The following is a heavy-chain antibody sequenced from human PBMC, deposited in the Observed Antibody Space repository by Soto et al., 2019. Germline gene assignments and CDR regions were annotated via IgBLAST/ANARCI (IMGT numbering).Heavy chain of an antibody. J-gene: IGHJ6*02. CDR1: GGSISSGGYY. CDR3: AREVGDIVVVPAAEYYYYGMDV. CDR2: IYYSGST. Sequence: QVQLQESGPGLVKPSQTLSLTCTVSGGSISSGGYYWSWIRQHPGKGLEWIGYIYYSGSTYYNPSLKSRVTISVDTAKNQFSLKLSSVTAADTAVYYCAREVGDIVVVPAAEYYYYGMDVWGQGTTVTVSS. D-gene: IGHD2-2*01. V-gene: IGHV4-31*03.